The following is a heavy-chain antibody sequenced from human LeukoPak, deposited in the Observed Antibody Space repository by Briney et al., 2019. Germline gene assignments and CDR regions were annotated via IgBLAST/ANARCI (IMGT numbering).Heavy chain of an antibody. J-gene: IGHJ4*02. D-gene: IGHD3/OR15-3a*01. CDR1: NGFFSGYY. CDR2: IKHSGRT. V-gene: IGHV4-34*01. CDR3: ARDARGLFY. Sequence: SETLSLTCAVYNGFFSGYYWTWIRQPPGKGLEWIGEIKHSGRTTYTPSLKSRVSISVDPSKNQFSLKLSSVTAADTAMYYCARDARGLFYWGQGTLVTVSS.